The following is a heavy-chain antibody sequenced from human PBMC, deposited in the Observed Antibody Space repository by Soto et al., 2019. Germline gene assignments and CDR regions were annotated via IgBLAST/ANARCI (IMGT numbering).Heavy chain of an antibody. D-gene: IGHD3-10*01. V-gene: IGHV4-39*01. CDR3: ARPAYGSGSYDY. J-gene: IGHJ4*02. Sequence: SETLSLTCTVSGGSISSSSYYWGWIRQPPGKGLEWIGSIYYSGSTYYNPSLKSRVTISVDTSKNQFSLKLSSVTAADTAVYYCARPAYGSGSYDYWGQGTLVTVS. CDR1: GGSISSSSYY. CDR2: IYYSGST.